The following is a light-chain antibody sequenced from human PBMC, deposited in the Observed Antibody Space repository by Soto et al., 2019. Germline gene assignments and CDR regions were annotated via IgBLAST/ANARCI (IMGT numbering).Light chain of an antibody. V-gene: IGKV1-27*01. CDR3: QKYNSDPWT. CDR1: QGISNY. J-gene: IGKJ1*01. Sequence: DIQMTQSPSSLSASVGDRVTITCRASQGISNYLAWYQQKPGKVPKLLIYVASTLQAGVRSRFSGSGSGTDFPLTISSLQPEDVATYYCQKYNSDPWTFGQGTKVEIK. CDR2: VAS.